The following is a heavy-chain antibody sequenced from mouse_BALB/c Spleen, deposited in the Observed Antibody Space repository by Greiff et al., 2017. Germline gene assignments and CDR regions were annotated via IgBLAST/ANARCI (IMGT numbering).Heavy chain of an antibody. D-gene: IGHD2-4*01. V-gene: IGHV1S22*01. CDR3: TRGGLRRRMDY. CDR2: IYPGSGST. J-gene: IGHJ4*01. CDR1: GYTFTSYW. Sequence: LVRPGASVKLSCKASGYTFTSYWMHWVKQRPGQGLEWIGNIYPGSGSTNYDEKFKSKATLTVDTSSSTAYMQLSSLTSEDSAVYYCTRGGLRRRMDYWGQGTSVTVSS.